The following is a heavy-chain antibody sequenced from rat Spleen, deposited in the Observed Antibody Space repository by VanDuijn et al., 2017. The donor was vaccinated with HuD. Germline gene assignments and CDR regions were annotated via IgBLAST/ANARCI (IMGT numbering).Heavy chain of an antibody. J-gene: IGHJ4*01. CDR1: GFSLISYS. Sequence: QVQLKESGPGLVQPSQTLSLTCTVSGFSLISYSVHWVRQPPGKGLEWMGGLWGDGSTDYNSALKSRLRISRDTSRSQVFLKMNSLQTGDTATYYCTRDPMDAWGQGASVTVSS. V-gene: IGHV2-1*01. CDR3: TRDPMDA. D-gene: IGHD3-8*01. CDR2: LWGDGST.